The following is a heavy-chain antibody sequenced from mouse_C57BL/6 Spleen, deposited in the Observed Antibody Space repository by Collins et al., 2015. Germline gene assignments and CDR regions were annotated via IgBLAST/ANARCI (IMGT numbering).Heavy chain of an antibody. CDR2: IYPGTGNS. V-gene: IGHV1-76*01. CDR3: AREGLRMDY. J-gene: IGHJ4*01. CDR1: GYTFTDYY. Sequence: QVQLQQPGTELVKPGASVKLSCKASGYTFTDYYINWVKQRPGQGLEWIARIYPGTGNSYYSEKFKGKATLTAEKSSSTAYMQLSSLTSEDSAVYFCAREGLRMDYWGQGTSVTVSS.